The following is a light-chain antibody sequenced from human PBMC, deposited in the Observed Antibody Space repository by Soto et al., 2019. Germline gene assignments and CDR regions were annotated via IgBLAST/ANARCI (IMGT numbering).Light chain of an antibody. CDR2: KDS. J-gene: IGLJ3*02. CDR1: ALPKKY. CDR3: LSTDSSGTYWL. V-gene: IGLV3-16*01. Sequence: SYELTQPPSVSVSLGQMARITCSGEALPKKYAYWYQQKPGQFPVQVIYKDSERPSGIPERFSGSGSGTIVTLTISGVQAEDEADYYCLSTDSSGTYWLFGGGTKLTVL.